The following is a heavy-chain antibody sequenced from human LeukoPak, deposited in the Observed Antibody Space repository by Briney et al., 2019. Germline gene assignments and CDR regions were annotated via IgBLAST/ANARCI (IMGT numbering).Heavy chain of an antibody. J-gene: IGHJ4*02. V-gene: IGHV3-48*03. D-gene: IGHD4-17*01. CDR1: GFTFSSYN. CDR3: AGYGDDIFDY. CDR2: IRSSGSSI. Sequence: GGSLRLSCAASGFTFSSYNMNWVRQAPGKGLEWLSYIRSSGSSIYYADSVKGRFTISRDNAKNSLFLQMSSLRAEDTAVYFCAGYGDDIFDYWGQGTLVTVSS.